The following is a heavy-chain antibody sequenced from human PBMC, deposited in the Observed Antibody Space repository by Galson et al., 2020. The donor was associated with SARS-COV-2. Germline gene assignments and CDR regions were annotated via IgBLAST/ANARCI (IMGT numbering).Heavy chain of an antibody. Sequence: GGSLRLSCTASGFTGSGFRFSQFGMHWVRQAPGKGLQWVAFLSSDGGYDYHADSVKGRFTLSRDNSKSTVYLRMDRLKSEDTAVYYCAKDWESFPSSIDTWGQGTQVTVSS. V-gene: IGHV3-30*18. D-gene: IGHD1-26*01. J-gene: IGHJ5*02. CDR2: LSSDGGYD. CDR1: GFTGSGFRFSQFG. CDR3: AKDWESFPSSIDT.